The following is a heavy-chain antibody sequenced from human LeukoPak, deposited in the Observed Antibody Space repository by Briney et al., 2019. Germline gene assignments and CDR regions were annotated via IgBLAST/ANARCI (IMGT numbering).Heavy chain of an antibody. CDR3: ARLPYSGSSRYYYYYMDV. Sequence: PSETLSLTCTVSGGSISSSSYYWGWIRQPPGKGLEWIGSIYYSGSTYYNPSLKSRVTISVDTSKNQFSLKLSSVAAADTAVYYCARLPYSGSSRYYYYYMDVWGKGTTVTVSS. D-gene: IGHD1-26*01. CDR2: IYYSGST. CDR1: GGSISSSSYY. V-gene: IGHV4-39*01. J-gene: IGHJ6*03.